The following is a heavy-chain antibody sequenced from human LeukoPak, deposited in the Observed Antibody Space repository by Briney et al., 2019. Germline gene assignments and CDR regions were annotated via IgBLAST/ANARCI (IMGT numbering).Heavy chain of an antibody. CDR1: GYTFTGYY. V-gene: IGHV1-2*02. D-gene: IGHD3-10*01. J-gene: IGHJ3*02. Sequence: AASVTVSCKASGYTFTGYYMHWVRQAPGQGLEWMGWINPNSGGTNYAQKFQGRVTMTRDTSISTAYMELSRLRSDDTAVYYCARGLILWFGELNAFDIWGQGTMVTVSS. CDR2: INPNSGGT. CDR3: ARGLILWFGELNAFDI.